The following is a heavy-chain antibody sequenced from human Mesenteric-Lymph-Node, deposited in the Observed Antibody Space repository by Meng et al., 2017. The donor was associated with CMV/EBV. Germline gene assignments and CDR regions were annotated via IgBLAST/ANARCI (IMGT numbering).Heavy chain of an antibody. V-gene: IGHV4-39*07. D-gene: IGHD2/OR15-2a*01. CDR1: GGSISSSSYY. CDR2: INHSGST. Sequence: SETLSLTCTVSGGSISSSSYYWGWIRQPPGKGLEWIGEINHSGSTNYNPSLKSRVTISVDTSKNQFSLKLSSVTAADTAVYYCARGHIGMFTYWGQGTLVTVSS. J-gene: IGHJ4*02. CDR3: ARGHIGMFTY.